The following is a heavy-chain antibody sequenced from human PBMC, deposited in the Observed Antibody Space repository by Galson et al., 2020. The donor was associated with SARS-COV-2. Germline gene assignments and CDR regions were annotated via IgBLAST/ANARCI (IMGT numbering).Heavy chain of an antibody. V-gene: IGHV3-9*01. D-gene: IGHD2-2*02. Sequence: SLKISCAASGFTFDDYAMHWVRQAPWKGLEWVSGISWNSGSIGYADSVKGRFTISRDNAKNSLYLQMNSLRAEDTALYYCAKIPDPDAFDIWGQGTMVTVSS. CDR2: ISWNSGSI. J-gene: IGHJ3*02. CDR3: AKIPDPDAFDI. CDR1: GFTFDDYA.